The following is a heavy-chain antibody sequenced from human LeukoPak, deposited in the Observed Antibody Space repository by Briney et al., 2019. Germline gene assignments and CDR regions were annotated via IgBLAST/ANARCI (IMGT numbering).Heavy chain of an antibody. Sequence: SVKVSCKASGYTFTSYGISWVRQAPGQGLEWMGGIIPIFGTANYAQKFQGRVTITADESTSTAYMELSSLRSEDTAVYYCARVDYGDYPGYWGQGTLVTVSS. J-gene: IGHJ4*02. CDR1: GYTFTSYG. D-gene: IGHD4-17*01. CDR3: ARVDYGDYPGY. V-gene: IGHV1-69*13. CDR2: IIPIFGTA.